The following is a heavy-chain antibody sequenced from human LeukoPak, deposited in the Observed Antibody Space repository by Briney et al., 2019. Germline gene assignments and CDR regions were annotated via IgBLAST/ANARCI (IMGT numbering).Heavy chain of an antibody. V-gene: IGHV4-59*11. D-gene: IGHD3-16*01. Sequence: SETLSLTCTVSGGSISSQYWSWIRQPPGKGLEWIGYIYYSGGTNYNPSLKSRVTISVDTSKTQFSLKLSSVTAADTAVYYCARTIGENWFDPWGQGTLVTVSS. CDR1: GGSISSQY. CDR3: ARTIGENWFDP. CDR2: IYYSGGT. J-gene: IGHJ5*02.